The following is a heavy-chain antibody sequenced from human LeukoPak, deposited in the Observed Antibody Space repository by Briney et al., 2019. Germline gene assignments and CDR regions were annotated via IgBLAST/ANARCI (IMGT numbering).Heavy chain of an antibody. J-gene: IGHJ4*02. Sequence: PGESLRLSCAASGFTFDDYGMSWVRQAPGKGLEWVSGINWNGGSTGYADSVKGRFTISRDNAKNSLYLQMNSLRVEDTALYHCARGAYCGGDCLNCFDYWGQGTLVTVSS. D-gene: IGHD2-21*02. CDR1: GFTFDDYG. CDR3: ARGAYCGGDCLNCFDY. V-gene: IGHV3-20*01. CDR2: INWNGGST.